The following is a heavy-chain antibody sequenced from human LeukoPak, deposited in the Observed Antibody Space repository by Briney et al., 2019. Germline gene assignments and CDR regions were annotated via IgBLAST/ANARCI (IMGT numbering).Heavy chain of an antibody. CDR2: IYYSGST. CDR1: GDSISSYY. V-gene: IGHV4-59*01. Sequence: PSETLSLTCTVSGDSISSYYWSWIRQPPGKGLEWIGYIYYSGSTDSNPSLKSRVTIPVDTSKNQFSLKLRSVTAADTAVYYCARRPRNDILTGTPFDYWGQGILVTVSS. J-gene: IGHJ4*02. CDR3: ARRPRNDILTGTPFDY. D-gene: IGHD3-9*01.